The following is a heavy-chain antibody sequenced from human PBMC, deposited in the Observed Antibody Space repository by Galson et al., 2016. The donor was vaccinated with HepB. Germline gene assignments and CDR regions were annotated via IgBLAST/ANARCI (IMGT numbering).Heavy chain of an antibody. V-gene: IGHV3-23*01. D-gene: IGHD6-19*01. CDR3: TTWLSHHFDY. CDR1: GFDLRQYA. Sequence: SPRHSYPAAGFDLRQYALSCVRRAPAKGPERVSHIDGPTPNTHYAGSVRGRFSIYRDNSRDPPYLQMDSLTDEDSAIYYCTTWLSHHFDYWGQGTGVTVSS. J-gene: IGHJ4*02. CDR2: IDGPTPNT.